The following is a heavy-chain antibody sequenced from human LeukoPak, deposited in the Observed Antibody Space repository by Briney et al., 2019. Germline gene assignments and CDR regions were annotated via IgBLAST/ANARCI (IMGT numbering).Heavy chain of an antibody. CDR1: GGSISSYY. D-gene: IGHD3-22*01. CDR3: AKDKAYYYDSSAYYYAGEYGMDV. CDR2: IYYSGST. Sequence: SETLSLTCTVSGGSISSYYWSRIRQPPGKGLEWIGYIYYSGSTNYNPSLKSRVTISVDTSKNQFSLKLSSVTAADTAVYYCAKDKAYYYDSSAYYYAGEYGMDVWGQGTTVTVSS. J-gene: IGHJ6*02. V-gene: IGHV4-59*01.